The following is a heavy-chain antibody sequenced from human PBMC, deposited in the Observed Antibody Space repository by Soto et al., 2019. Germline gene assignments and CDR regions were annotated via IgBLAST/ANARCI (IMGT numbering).Heavy chain of an antibody. Sequence: SETLSLTCTVSGVSISSSSYYWGWIRQPPGKGLEWIGSIYYSGSTYYNPSLKSRVTISVDTSKNQFSLKLSSVTAADTAVYYCARRPSGYCSSTSCYYWFDPWGQGTLVTVSS. CDR3: ARRPSGYCSSTSCYYWFDP. CDR2: IYYSGST. J-gene: IGHJ5*02. CDR1: GVSISSSSYY. D-gene: IGHD2-2*03. V-gene: IGHV4-39*01.